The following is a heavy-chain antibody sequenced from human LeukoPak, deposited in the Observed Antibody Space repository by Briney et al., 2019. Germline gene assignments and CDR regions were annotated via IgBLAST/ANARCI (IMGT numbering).Heavy chain of an antibody. Sequence: SETLSLTCTVSLDSTTSNFWSWVRQPPGKGLEWIGEIHRSGSPNYNPSLQSRVAISIDRSRNQIVLELSSVTAADTAVYYCTREILGGFNPGAYWGQGTLVTVSS. CDR2: IHRSGSP. J-gene: IGHJ4*02. D-gene: IGHD1-14*01. CDR1: LDSTTSNF. V-gene: IGHV4-4*02. CDR3: TREILGGFNPGAY.